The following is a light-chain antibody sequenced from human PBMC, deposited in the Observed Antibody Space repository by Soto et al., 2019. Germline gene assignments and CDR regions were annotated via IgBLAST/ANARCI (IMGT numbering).Light chain of an antibody. V-gene: IGKV3-20*01. Sequence: EIVLTQSPGTLSLSPGERATLSCRASQSVSSSYLAWYQQKPGQAPRLLIYGASSTAPGIPDRFSGSGSGTDFTLPISRLEPEDFAVYYCQQYGSSPPYTFGQGTKLEIK. CDR3: QQYGSSPPYT. CDR2: GAS. CDR1: QSVSSSY. J-gene: IGKJ2*01.